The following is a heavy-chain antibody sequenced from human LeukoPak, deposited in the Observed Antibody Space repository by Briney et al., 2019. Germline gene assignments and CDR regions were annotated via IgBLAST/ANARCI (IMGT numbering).Heavy chain of an antibody. CDR2: IKSDGSEK. Sequence: PGGSLRLSCAASGFTFSTYWMSWVGQAPGRGLEWVANIKSDGSEKYYVDSVKGRFTISRDNAKNSLFLQMNSLRDADTALYYCTRGGSWFPYWGQGTLVTVSS. D-gene: IGHD6-13*01. CDR1: GFTFSTYW. V-gene: IGHV3-7*04. CDR3: TRGGSWFPY. J-gene: IGHJ4*02.